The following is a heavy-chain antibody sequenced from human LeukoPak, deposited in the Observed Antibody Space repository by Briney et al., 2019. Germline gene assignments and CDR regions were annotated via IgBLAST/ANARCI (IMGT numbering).Heavy chain of an antibody. D-gene: IGHD6-6*01. Sequence: GGSLRLSCAASGFTFSNYNMNWVRRAPGKGLEWVSHITSSSTIYYADSVKGRFTISRDNAKNSLYLQMNSLRDEDTAVYYCAKDRNSVGSSYNYWGQGTLVTVSS. CDR1: GFTFSNYN. CDR3: AKDRNSVGSSYNY. V-gene: IGHV3-48*02. J-gene: IGHJ4*02. CDR2: ITSSSTI.